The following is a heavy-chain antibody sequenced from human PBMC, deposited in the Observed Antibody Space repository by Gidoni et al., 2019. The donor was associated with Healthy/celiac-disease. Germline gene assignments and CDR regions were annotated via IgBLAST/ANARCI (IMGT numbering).Heavy chain of an antibody. J-gene: IGHJ4*02. D-gene: IGHD4-17*01. CDR2: IRSKAYGGTT. CDR1: GFTFGDYA. Sequence: EVQLVESAGGLVKPGRSLRRSCTASGFTFGDYAMSWFRQAPGKGLEWVGFIRSKAYGGTTDYAASVKGRFTISRDDSKSIAYLQMNSLKTEDTAVYYCNLYDYADWFDYWGQGTLVTVSS. V-gene: IGHV3-49*05. CDR3: NLYDYADWFDY.